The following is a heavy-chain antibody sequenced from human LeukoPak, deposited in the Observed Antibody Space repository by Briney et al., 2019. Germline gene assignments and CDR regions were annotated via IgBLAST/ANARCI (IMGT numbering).Heavy chain of an antibody. J-gene: IGHJ5*02. Sequence: GGSLRLSCAASGFTFSSYAMSWVRQAPGKGLEWVSAISGSGGSTYYADSVKGRSTVSRDNSKNTLYLQMNSLRAEDTAVYYCAKDPPLQRWLPLNWFDPWGQGTLVTVSS. CDR3: AKDPPLQRWLPLNWFDP. CDR1: GFTFSSYA. V-gene: IGHV3-23*01. CDR2: ISGSGGST. D-gene: IGHD5-24*01.